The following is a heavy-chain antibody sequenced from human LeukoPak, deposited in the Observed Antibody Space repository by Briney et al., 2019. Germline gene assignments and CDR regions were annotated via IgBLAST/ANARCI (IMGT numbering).Heavy chain of an antibody. Sequence: SGPALVKPTQTLTLTCTFSGFSLSTSGMCVSWIRQPPGKALEWLARIDWDDDKYYSTSLNPRLTISKDTSKNQVVLTMTHMDPVDTATYYCARIQTLRFGELLFDYWGQGTLVTVSS. CDR2: IDWDDDK. CDR3: ARIQTLRFGELLFDY. J-gene: IGHJ4*02. D-gene: IGHD3-10*01. CDR1: GFSLSTSGMC. V-gene: IGHV2-70*11.